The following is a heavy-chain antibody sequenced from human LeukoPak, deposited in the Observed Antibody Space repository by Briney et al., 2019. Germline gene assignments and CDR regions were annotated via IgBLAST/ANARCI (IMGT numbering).Heavy chain of an antibody. CDR3: ANLGGSSGFK. CDR2: ISASGGST. Sequence: EGSLRLSCAASGVTFSSYAMSWVRQAPGKGLEWVSSISASGGSTYYADSVKGRFTISRDNSKNTLYLQLNSLRAEDTAVYYCANLGGSSGFKWGQGTLVTVSS. D-gene: IGHD1-26*01. CDR1: GVTFSSYA. J-gene: IGHJ4*02. V-gene: IGHV3-23*01.